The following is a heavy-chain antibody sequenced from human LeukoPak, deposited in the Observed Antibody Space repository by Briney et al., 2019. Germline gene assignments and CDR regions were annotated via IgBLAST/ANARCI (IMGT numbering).Heavy chain of an antibody. Sequence: EPGGSLRLSCAASGFTFSSYDMHWVRQATGKGLEWVSAIGTAGDTYYPGSVKGRFTISRENAKNSLYLQMNSLRAGDTAVYYCARTSRNYDILTGYYNVGAFDIWGQGTMVTVSS. V-gene: IGHV3-13*01. CDR2: IGTAGDT. CDR1: GFTFSSYD. CDR3: ARTSRNYDILTGYYNVGAFDI. D-gene: IGHD3-9*01. J-gene: IGHJ3*02.